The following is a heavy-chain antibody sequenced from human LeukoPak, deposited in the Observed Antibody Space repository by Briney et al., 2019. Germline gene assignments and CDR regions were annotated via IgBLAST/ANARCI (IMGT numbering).Heavy chain of an antibody. CDR1: GGSFSGYY. J-gene: IGHJ4*02. CDR2: INHSGST. V-gene: IGHV4-34*01. D-gene: IGHD1-7*01. CDR3: ARVPPQFRITGTTGRNYYFDY. Sequence: SETLSLTCAVYGGSFSGYYCSWIRQPPGKGLEWIGEINHSGSTNYNPSLKSRVTISVDTSKNQFSLKLSSVTAADTAVYYCARVPPQFRITGTTGRNYYFDYWGQGTLVTVSS.